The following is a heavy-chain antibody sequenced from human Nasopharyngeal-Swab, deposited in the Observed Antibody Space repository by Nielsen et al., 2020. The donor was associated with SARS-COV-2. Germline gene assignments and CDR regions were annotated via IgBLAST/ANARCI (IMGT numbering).Heavy chain of an antibody. Sequence: SVKVSCKASRGTFSSYAISWVRQAPGQGLEWMGGIIPIFGTANYAQKFQGRVTITADESTSTAYMELSSLRSEDTAVYYCARLPYGDYEVGSYYYYYMDVWGKGTTVTVSS. CDR1: RGTFSSYA. D-gene: IGHD4-17*01. J-gene: IGHJ6*03. CDR2: IIPIFGTA. V-gene: IGHV1-69*13. CDR3: ARLPYGDYEVGSYYYYYMDV.